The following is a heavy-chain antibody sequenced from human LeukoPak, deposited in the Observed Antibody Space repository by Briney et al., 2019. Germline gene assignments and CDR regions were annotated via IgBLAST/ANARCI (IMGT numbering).Heavy chain of an antibody. CDR1: GGTFSSYA. Sequence: SVKVSCKASGGTFSSYAISWVRQAPGQGLEWMGGIIPIFGTANYAQKFQGRVTITADKSTSTAYMELSSLRSEDTAVYYCARVMGYCSSTSCYGYYYMDVWGKGTTVTVSS. CDR2: IIPIFGTA. CDR3: ARVMGYCSSTSCYGYYYMDV. D-gene: IGHD2-2*01. V-gene: IGHV1-69*06. J-gene: IGHJ6*03.